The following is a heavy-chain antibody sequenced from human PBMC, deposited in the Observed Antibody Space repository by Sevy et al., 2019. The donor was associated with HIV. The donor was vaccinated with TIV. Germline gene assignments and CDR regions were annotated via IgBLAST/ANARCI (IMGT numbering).Heavy chain of an antibody. D-gene: IGHD3-22*01. CDR1: GYTFTSYG. CDR3: ARDRIGEYYYDSSGNGYYYYGMDV. Sequence: ASVKVSCKASGYTFTSYGISWVRQAPGQGLEWMGWISAYNGNTNYAQKLQGRVTMTTDTSTGTAYMELRSLRSDETAVYYCARDRIGEYYYDSSGNGYYYYGMDVWGQGTTVTVSS. V-gene: IGHV1-18*01. J-gene: IGHJ6*02. CDR2: ISAYNGNT.